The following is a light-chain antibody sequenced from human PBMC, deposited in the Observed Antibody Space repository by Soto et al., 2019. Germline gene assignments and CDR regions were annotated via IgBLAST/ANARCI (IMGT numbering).Light chain of an antibody. V-gene: IGLV7-46*01. Sequence: QAVVTQEPSLTVSPGGTVTLTCGSSTGAVPDGHYAYWFQQKPGQAPRTLIYDTTNRHSWTPARFSGSLLGGKAALTLSGAQPEDEAEYYCLLSYNGPYVFGTGTKGTVL. CDR3: LLSYNGPYV. J-gene: IGLJ1*01. CDR2: DTT. CDR1: TGAVPDGHY.